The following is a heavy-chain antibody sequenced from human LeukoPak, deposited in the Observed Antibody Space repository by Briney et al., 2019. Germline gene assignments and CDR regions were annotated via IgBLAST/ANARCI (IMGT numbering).Heavy chain of an antibody. J-gene: IGHJ5*02. D-gene: IGHD2-15*01. CDR3: ARDGCSGGSCSKLYNWFDP. V-gene: IGHV4-59*01. Sequence: PSETLSLTCTVSGGSISSYYWSWIRQPPGKGLEWIGYIYYSGSTNCNPSLKSRVTISVDTSKNQFSLRLTSVTAADTAVYYCARDGCSGGSCSKLYNWFDPWGQGTLVTVSS. CDR1: GGSISSYY. CDR2: IYYSGST.